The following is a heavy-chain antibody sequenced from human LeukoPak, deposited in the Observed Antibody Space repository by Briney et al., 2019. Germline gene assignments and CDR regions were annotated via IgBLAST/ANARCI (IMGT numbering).Heavy chain of an antibody. CDR1: GYTFIDFY. Sequence: GASVKVSCKASGYTFIDFYIHWVRQAPGQGRECVGWITPKSGDTYSPQRFQGRVTMTRDASISTAYMELSSLRSDDTAVYFCARVRLADERAWAYWGQGTLVTVSS. D-gene: IGHD3-3*02. CDR2: ITPKSGDT. J-gene: IGHJ4*02. CDR3: ARVRLADERAWAY. V-gene: IGHV1-2*02.